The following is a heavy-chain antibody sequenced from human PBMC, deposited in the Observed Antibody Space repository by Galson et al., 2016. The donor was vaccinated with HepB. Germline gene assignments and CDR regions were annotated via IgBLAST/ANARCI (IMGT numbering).Heavy chain of an antibody. D-gene: IGHD5-18*01. Sequence: SLRLSCAASGFTLINYWMAWVRQPPGKGLEWVASIKQDGSEKYYMDSVRGRFTISRDNAKNSLFLQMNSLRAEGTAVYYCARDKRLRLLWGQGTLVTVSS. V-gene: IGHV3-7*03. CDR2: IKQDGSEK. J-gene: IGHJ4*02. CDR3: ARDKRLRLL. CDR1: GFTLINYW.